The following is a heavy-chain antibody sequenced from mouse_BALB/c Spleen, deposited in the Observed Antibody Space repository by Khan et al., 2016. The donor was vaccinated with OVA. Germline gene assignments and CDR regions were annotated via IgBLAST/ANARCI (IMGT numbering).Heavy chain of an antibody. CDR2: ISYDGSN. CDR3: TRNKSYDGYLAY. Sequence: EVQLQESGPGLVKPSQSLSLTCSVTGYSITSGYYRNWIRQFPGNKLEWMGYISYDGSNNYNPTLKNRISFTRDTSENQIFLTLKSVTTEDTASYYGTRNKSYDGYLAYWGQGTLVTVSA. J-gene: IGHJ3*01. CDR1: GYSITSGYY. V-gene: IGHV3-6*02. D-gene: IGHD1-2*01.